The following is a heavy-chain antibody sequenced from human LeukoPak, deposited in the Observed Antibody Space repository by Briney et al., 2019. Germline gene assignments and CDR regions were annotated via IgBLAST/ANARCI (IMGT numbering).Heavy chain of an antibody. J-gene: IGHJ4*02. D-gene: IGHD1-26*01. Sequence: SETLSLSCTVSGGSISSYYWSWIRQPPGKGLEWIGYIYYSGSTNYNPSLKSRVTISVDTSKNQFSPKLSSVTAADTAVYHCARPRVGATEFDYWGQGTLVTVPS. CDR3: ARPRVGATEFDY. CDR1: GGSISSYY. V-gene: IGHV4-59*08. CDR2: IYYSGST.